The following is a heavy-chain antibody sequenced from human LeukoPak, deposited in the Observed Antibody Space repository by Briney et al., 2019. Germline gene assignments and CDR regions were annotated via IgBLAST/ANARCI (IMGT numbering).Heavy chain of an antibody. Sequence: PGGSLRLSCAASGFTFSSSAMSWVRQAPGKGLEWVSSISSSSSYIYYADSVKGRFTISRDNAKNSLYLQMNSLRAEDTAVYYCARDMNSVGMGDYWGQGTLVTVSS. CDR3: ARDMNSVGMGDY. CDR2: ISSSSSYI. CDR1: GFTFSSSA. J-gene: IGHJ4*02. D-gene: IGHD3-10*01. V-gene: IGHV3-21*01.